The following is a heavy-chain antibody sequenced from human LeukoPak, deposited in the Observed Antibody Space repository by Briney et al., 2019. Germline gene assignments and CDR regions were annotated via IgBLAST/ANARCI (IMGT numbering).Heavy chain of an antibody. CDR3: ARDRQVYYYDNSGQHSAFDY. J-gene: IGHJ4*02. Sequence: SGTLSLTCAVSGGSISSSNWWSWVRQPPGKGLEWIGEIYHSGSTNYNPSLKSRVTISVDKSKNQFSLKLSSVTAEDTAVYYCARDRQVYYYDNSGQHSAFDYWGQGTLVTVSS. CDR1: GGSISSSNW. CDR2: IYHSGST. V-gene: IGHV4-4*02. D-gene: IGHD3-22*01.